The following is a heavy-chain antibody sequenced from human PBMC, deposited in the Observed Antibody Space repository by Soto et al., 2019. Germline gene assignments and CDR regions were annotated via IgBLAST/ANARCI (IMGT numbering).Heavy chain of an antibody. CDR2: INAANGDT. CDR1: GYTFTSYG. V-gene: IGHV1-3*01. J-gene: IGHJ5*02. Sequence: QVQLVQSGTEVKKPGASVKVSCKASGYTFTSYGIHWVRQAPGQRLEWMGWINAANGDTKYSPKFQGRVTISRDTSAGTAYMELSSLRSEDTAVYYCVRRHVAATGIDWFDPWGQGTLVTVSS. D-gene: IGHD6-13*01. CDR3: VRRHVAATGIDWFDP.